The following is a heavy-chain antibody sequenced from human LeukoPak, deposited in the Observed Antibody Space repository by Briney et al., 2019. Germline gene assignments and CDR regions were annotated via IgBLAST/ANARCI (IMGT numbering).Heavy chain of an antibody. CDR2: IKQDGSEK. D-gene: IGHD4-11*01. Sequence: GGSLRLSCAASGFTFSSYWMSWVRQAPGKGLEWVANIKQDGSEKYYVDSVKGRFTISRDNAKNSLYLQMNSLRAEDTAVYYCARDDYRRGNWFDPWGQGTLVTVSS. CDR3: ARDDYRRGNWFDP. V-gene: IGHV3-7*01. J-gene: IGHJ5*02. CDR1: GFTFSSYW.